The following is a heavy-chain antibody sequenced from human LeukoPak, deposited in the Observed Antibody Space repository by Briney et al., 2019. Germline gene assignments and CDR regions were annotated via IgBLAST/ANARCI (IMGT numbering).Heavy chain of an antibody. J-gene: IGHJ6*04. CDR3: ARVTYGYGSKMDV. D-gene: IGHD3-10*01. Sequence: ASVKVSCKASGYTFTSYGISWVRQAPGQGLEWMGWISAYNGNTNYAQKFQGRVTITADESTSTAYMELSSLRSEDTAVYYCARVTYGYGSKMDVWGKGTTVTISS. V-gene: IGHV1-18*01. CDR1: GYTFTSYG. CDR2: ISAYNGNT.